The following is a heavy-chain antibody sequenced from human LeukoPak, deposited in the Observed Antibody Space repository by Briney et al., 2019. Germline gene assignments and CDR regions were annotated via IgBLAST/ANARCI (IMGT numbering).Heavy chain of an antibody. V-gene: IGHV4-39*07. Sequence: PSETLSLTCTVSGGSISSSSYYWGWIRQPPGKGLEWIGSIYYSGSTYYNPSLKSRVTISVDTSKNQFSLKLSSVTAADTAVYYCACKYSSSPKNNWFDPWGQGTLVTVSS. D-gene: IGHD6-13*01. CDR3: ACKYSSSPKNNWFDP. CDR2: IYYSGST. J-gene: IGHJ5*02. CDR1: GGSISSSSYY.